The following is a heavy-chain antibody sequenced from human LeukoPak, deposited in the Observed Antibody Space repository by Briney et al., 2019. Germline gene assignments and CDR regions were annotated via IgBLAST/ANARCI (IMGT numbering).Heavy chain of an antibody. V-gene: IGHV4-61*01. CDR3: ARGYSNYYFDY. J-gene: IGHJ4*02. CDR2: IYYSGST. D-gene: IGHD4-11*01. CDR1: GYSISSGYY. Sequence: PSETLSLTCAVSGYSISSGYYWGWIRQPPGKGLEWIGYIYYSGSTNYNPSLKSRATISVDTSKNQFSLKLSSVTAADTAVYYCARGYSNYYFDYWGQGTLVTVSS.